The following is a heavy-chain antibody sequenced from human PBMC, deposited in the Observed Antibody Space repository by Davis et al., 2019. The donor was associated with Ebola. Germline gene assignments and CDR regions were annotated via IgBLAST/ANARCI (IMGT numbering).Heavy chain of an antibody. V-gene: IGHV4-39*07. Sequence: SETLSLTCTVSGGSIISSSSYWGWIRQPPRKGLEWIGSIYYSGITYYNPSLKSRVTISVDTSKNQFSLKLSSVTAADTAVYYCAREVEYSSGWGDWGQGTLVTVSS. CDR3: AREVEYSSGWGD. CDR1: GGSIISSSSY. CDR2: IYYSGIT. J-gene: IGHJ4*02. D-gene: IGHD6-19*01.